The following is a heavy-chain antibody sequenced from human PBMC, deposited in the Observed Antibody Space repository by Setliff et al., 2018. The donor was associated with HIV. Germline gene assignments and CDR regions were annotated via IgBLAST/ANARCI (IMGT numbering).Heavy chain of an antibody. D-gene: IGHD1-26*01. Sequence: PGGSLRLSCAASGFTFSSYEMNWVRQAPGKGLEWVSYISSSGSTIYYADSVKGRFTISRDNAKNSLYLQMNRLRAEDTAVYYCAREGRGARAEDAFDIWGQGTMVTVSS. CDR2: ISSSGSTI. J-gene: IGHJ3*02. CDR1: GFTFSSYE. CDR3: AREGRGARAEDAFDI. V-gene: IGHV3-48*03.